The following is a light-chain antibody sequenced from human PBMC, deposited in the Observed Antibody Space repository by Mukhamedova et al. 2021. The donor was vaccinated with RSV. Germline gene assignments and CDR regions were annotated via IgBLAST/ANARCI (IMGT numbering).Light chain of an antibody. CDR3: QQYYSSPRT. V-gene: IGKV4-1*01. CDR1: NNKNC. J-gene: IGKJ1*01. Sequence: NNKNCVAWYQQKPGQPPKLLIYWASTRESGVPDRFSGSGSETDFTLTISSLQAEDVAVYYCQQYYSSPRTFGQGTKVEIK. CDR2: WAS.